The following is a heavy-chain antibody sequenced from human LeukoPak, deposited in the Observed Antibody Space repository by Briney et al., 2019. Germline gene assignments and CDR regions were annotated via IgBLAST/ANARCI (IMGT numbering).Heavy chain of an antibody. CDR3: ARGPVAAADHWYFDL. V-gene: IGHV4-38-2*02. D-gene: IGHD6-13*01. J-gene: IGHJ2*01. CDR2: IYHSGST. Sequence: PSETLSLTCTVSGYSISSGYYWGWIRQPPGKGLEWIGSIYHSGSTYYNPSLKSRVTISVDTSKNQFSLKLSSVTAADTAVYYCARGPVAAADHWYFDLWGRGTLVTVSS. CDR1: GYSISSGYY.